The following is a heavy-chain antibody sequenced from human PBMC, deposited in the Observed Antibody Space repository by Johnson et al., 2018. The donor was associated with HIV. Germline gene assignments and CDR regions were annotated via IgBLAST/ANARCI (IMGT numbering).Heavy chain of an antibody. CDR3: ARGSRYTYDNDDVHLLHAFDI. Sequence: QVQLVESGGGVVQPGGSLRLSCAASGFTFSSYGMHWVRQVPGKGLEWVAVISYDGSNKYYADSVKGRFTISRDSSKNTLYLQMNSLRAEDTAVYYCARGSRYTYDNDDVHLLHAFDIWGQGTMVTVSS. J-gene: IGHJ3*02. V-gene: IGHV3-30*19. CDR1: GFTFSSYG. D-gene: IGHD3-16*01. CDR2: ISYDGSNK.